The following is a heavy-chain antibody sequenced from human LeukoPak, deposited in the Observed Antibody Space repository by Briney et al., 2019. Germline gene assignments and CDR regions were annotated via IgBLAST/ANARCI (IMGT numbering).Heavy chain of an antibody. CDR3: ARQGAYSSAIGLGY. J-gene: IGHJ4*02. CDR1: GYIFTNHY. D-gene: IGHD6-19*01. V-gene: IGHV1-46*01. Sequence: GASVKVSCTASGYIFTNHYMYWVRQAPGQGLEWMGVINPSGGTTAYAQKFQGRVTMTRDTSTRTVYMEVSSLRSEDTAVFYCARQGAYSSAIGLGYWGQGTLVTVSS. CDR2: INPSGGTT.